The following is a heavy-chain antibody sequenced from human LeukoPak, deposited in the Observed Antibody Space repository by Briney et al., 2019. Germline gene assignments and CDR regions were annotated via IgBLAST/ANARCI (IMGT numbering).Heavy chain of an antibody. CDR3: ARGGRGYSGYDMTDDGYKSDY. D-gene: IGHD5-12*01. Sequence: GGSLRLSCAASGFTVSSNYMSWVRQAPGKGLEWVSVIYSGGSTYYADSVKGRFTISRDNSKNTLYLQMDSLRAEDTAVYYCARGGRGYSGYDMTDDGYKSDYWGQGTLVTVSS. V-gene: IGHV3-53*01. CDR1: GFTVSSNY. CDR2: IYSGGST. J-gene: IGHJ4*02.